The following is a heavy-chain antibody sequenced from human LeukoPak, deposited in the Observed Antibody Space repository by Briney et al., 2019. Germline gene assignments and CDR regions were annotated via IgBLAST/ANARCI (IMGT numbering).Heavy chain of an antibody. J-gene: IGHJ4*02. D-gene: IGHD3-3*01. CDR1: GYIFIGYY. Sequence: ASVQVSCTASGYIFIGYYMHGVGQAAGREGEGVGWINPNSGGTNYAHRFRDRVIITMDTSINTAYMELSVLRSDDAAVYYCPRTYYDFWSGYLFDYWGQGTLVTVSS. CDR3: PRTYYDFWSGYLFDY. V-gene: IGHV1-2*02. CDR2: INPNSGGT.